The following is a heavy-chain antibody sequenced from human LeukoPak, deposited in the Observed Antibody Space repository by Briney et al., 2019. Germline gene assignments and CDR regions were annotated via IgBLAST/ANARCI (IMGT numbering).Heavy chain of an antibody. D-gene: IGHD2-8*01. CDR1: GFTFSSYA. CDR3: ATRYCTIPACRASSYHCMDN. Sequence: GGSLRLSCAASGFTFSSYAMHRVRQAPGKGLEWVAVISYDGSNKYYADFVKGRFTISRDNSKNTLYLQMNSLRAEDTAVYYCATRYCTIPACRASSYHCMDNWGKGTTVTVSS. V-gene: IGHV3-30-3*01. J-gene: IGHJ6*03. CDR2: ISYDGSNK.